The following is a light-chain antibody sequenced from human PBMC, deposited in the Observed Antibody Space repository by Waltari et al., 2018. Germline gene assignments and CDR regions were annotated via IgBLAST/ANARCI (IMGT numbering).Light chain of an antibody. CDR1: QSVSSY. CDR2: DAS. Sequence: EIVLTQSPATLSLSPGERATLSCRASQSVSSYLAWYQQKPGQAPRILIYDASNRATGIPARFSGSGSETDFTLTISSLEPEDFAVYYCQQRSNWPRTFGQGTKVEIK. J-gene: IGKJ1*01. CDR3: QQRSNWPRT. V-gene: IGKV3-11*01.